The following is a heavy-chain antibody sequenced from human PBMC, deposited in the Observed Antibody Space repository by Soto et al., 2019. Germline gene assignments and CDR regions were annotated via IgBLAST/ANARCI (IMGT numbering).Heavy chain of an antibody. D-gene: IGHD3-10*01. V-gene: IGHV3-49*03. CDR2: IRSKAYGGTT. CDR1: GFTFGDYA. J-gene: IGHJ4*02. Sequence: SLRLSCTASGFTFGDYAMSWFRQAPGKGLEWVGFIRSKAYGGTTEYAASVKGRFTISRDDSKSIAYLQMNSLKTEDTAVYYCTTRNEPYYYGSGSYAAFDYWGQGTLVTVSS. CDR3: TTRNEPYYYGSGSYAAFDY.